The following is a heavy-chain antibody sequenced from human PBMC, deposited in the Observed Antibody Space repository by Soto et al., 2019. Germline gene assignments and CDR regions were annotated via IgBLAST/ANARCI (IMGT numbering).Heavy chain of an antibody. CDR1: GFTFSSYA. V-gene: IGHV3-23*01. CDR3: AKATSIVATTRIYYYYYMDV. CDR2: ISGSGGST. Sequence: GGSLRLSCAASGFTFSSYAMSWVRQAPGKGLEWVSAISGSGGSTYYADSVKGRFTISRDNSKNTLYLQMNSLRAEDTAVYYCAKATSIVATTRIYYYYYMDVWGKGTTVTVSS. D-gene: IGHD5-12*01. J-gene: IGHJ6*03.